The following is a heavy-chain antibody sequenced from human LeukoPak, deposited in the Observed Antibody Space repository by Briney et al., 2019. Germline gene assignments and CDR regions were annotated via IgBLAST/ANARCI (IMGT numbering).Heavy chain of an antibody. Sequence: ASVKVSCRASGYTFTSYDINWVRQATGQGLEWMGWMNPNSGITGYAQKFQGRVTISRNTSISTAYMELSSLRSEDTAVYYCAREDYYDSGSNDYWGQGTLVTVSS. CDR3: AREDYYDSGSNDY. CDR2: MNPNSGIT. J-gene: IGHJ4*02. CDR1: GYTFTSYD. D-gene: IGHD3-22*01. V-gene: IGHV1-8*03.